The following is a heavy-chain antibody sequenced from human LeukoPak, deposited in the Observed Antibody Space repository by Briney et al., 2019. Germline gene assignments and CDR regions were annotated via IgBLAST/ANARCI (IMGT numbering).Heavy chain of an antibody. CDR3: ARATAMATYYYYYYMDV. V-gene: IGHV3-11*01. D-gene: IGHD5-18*01. CDR1: GFTFSDYY. J-gene: IGHJ6*03. Sequence: GGSLRLSCAASGFTFSDYYMSWIRQAPGKGLEWVSYISRSGSTIYYADSVKGRFTISRDNAKNSLYLQMNSLRAEDTAVYYCARATAMATYYYYYYMDVWGKGTTVTVSS. CDR2: ISRSGSTI.